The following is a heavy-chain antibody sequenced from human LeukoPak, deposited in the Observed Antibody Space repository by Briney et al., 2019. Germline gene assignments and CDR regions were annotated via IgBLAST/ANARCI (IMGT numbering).Heavy chain of an antibody. CDR2: ISYDGSNK. J-gene: IGHJ3*02. V-gene: IGHV3-30*03. CDR3: ASAPRWYAFDI. CDR1: GFTFSSYG. D-gene: IGHD4-23*01. Sequence: GGSLRLSCAAYGFTFSSYGMHWVRQAPGKGLEWVAVISYDGSNKYYADSVKGRFTISRDNSKNTLYLQMNSLRAEDTAVYYCASAPRWYAFDIWGQGTMVTVSS.